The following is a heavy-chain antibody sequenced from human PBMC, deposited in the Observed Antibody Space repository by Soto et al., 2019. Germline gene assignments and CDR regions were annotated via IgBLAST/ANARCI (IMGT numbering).Heavy chain of an antibody. Sequence: ASVKVSCKVSGYTLTELSMHWVRQAPGKGLEWMGGFDPEDGETIHAQKFQGRVTMTEDTSTDTAYMELSSLRSEDTAVYYCATLFIAAAGSRNWFDPWGQGTLVTGSS. CDR1: GYTLTELS. J-gene: IGHJ5*02. CDR2: FDPEDGET. V-gene: IGHV1-24*01. CDR3: ATLFIAAAGSRNWFDP. D-gene: IGHD6-13*01.